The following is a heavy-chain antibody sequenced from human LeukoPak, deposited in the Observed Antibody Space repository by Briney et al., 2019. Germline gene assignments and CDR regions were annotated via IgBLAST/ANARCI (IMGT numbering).Heavy chain of an antibody. CDR3: ARGLATAAAY. D-gene: IGHD6-13*01. CDR1: GFTFNKYW. V-gene: IGHV3-7*01. CDR2: IDEDGSQK. Sequence: GGSLRLSCADSGFTFNKYWMSWVRQAPGKGLEWLANIDEDGSQKYYVDSVKGRFTISRDNAKSSVFLQMNSLRAEDTGLYYCARGLATAAAYWGQGTLVTVSS. J-gene: IGHJ4*02.